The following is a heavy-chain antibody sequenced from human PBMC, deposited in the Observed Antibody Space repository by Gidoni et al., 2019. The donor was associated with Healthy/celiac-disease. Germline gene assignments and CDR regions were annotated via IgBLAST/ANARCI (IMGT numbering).Heavy chain of an antibody. V-gene: IGHV4-39*07. CDR2: IYYSGST. D-gene: IGHD4-17*01. CDR1: GGSISSSSYH. J-gene: IGHJ5*02. CDR3: ARGITVTNWFDP. Sequence: QLQLQESGPGLVKPSETLSLTCTFSGGSISSSSYHWGWIRQPPGKGLEWIGSIYYSGSTYYNPSLKSRVTISVDTSKNQFSLKLSSVTAADTAVYYCARGITVTNWFDPWGQGTLVTVSS.